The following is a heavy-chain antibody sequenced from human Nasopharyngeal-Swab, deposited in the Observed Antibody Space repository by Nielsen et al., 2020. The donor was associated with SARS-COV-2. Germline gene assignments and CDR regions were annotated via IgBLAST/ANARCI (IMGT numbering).Heavy chain of an antibody. V-gene: IGHV4-38-2*02. Sequence: SEPLSLTCTASGYSISSGYYWGWIRQPPGKGLEWIGIIYHSGSTYYNPSLKSRVTISVDTSKNQFSLKLSSVTAADTAVYYCAREGLAAASDFWGQGTLVTVSS. CDR2: IYHSGST. J-gene: IGHJ4*02. D-gene: IGHD6-13*01. CDR3: AREGLAAASDF. CDR1: GYSISSGYY.